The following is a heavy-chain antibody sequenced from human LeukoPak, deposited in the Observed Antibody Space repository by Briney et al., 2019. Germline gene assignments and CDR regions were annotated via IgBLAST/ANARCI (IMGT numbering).Heavy chain of an antibody. Sequence: GGSLRLSCAASGFTFSSYAISWVRQAPGKGLEWVGRIKSKTDGGTTDYAAPVKGRFTISRDDSKNTLYLQMNSLKTEDTAVYYCTTDFHYYFDYWGQGTLVTVSS. CDR3: TTDFHYYFDY. CDR1: GFTFSSYA. V-gene: IGHV3-15*01. D-gene: IGHD2/OR15-2a*01. J-gene: IGHJ4*02. CDR2: IKSKTDGGTT.